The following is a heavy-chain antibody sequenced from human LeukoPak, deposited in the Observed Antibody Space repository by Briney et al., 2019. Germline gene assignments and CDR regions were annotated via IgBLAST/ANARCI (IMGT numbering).Heavy chain of an antibody. CDR1: GFTFSSYA. V-gene: IGHV3-30-3*01. CDR2: ISYDGSNK. Sequence: GGSLRLSCAASGFTFSSYAMHWVRQAPGKGLEWVAVISYDGSNKYYADSVKGRFTISRDNSKNTLYLQMNSLRAEDTAVYYCARGPGQLWFFDYWGQGTLVTVTS. CDR3: ARGPGQLWFFDY. D-gene: IGHD5-18*01. J-gene: IGHJ4*02.